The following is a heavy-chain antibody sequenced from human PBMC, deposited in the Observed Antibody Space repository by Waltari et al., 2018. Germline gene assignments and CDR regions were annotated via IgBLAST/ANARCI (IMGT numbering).Heavy chain of an antibody. J-gene: IGHJ4*02. D-gene: IGHD1-20*01. CDR3: ARAYNWNVALESPLFDY. CDR2: IIPIFGTA. Sequence: QVQLVQSGAEVKKPGSSVKVSCKASGGTFSSYAISWVRPAPGKGLEWMGRIIPIFGTANYAQKFQGRVTITADKATSTAYMELSSLRSEDTAVYYCARAYNWNVALESPLFDYWGQGTLVTVSS. CDR1: GGTFSSYA. V-gene: IGHV1-69*08.